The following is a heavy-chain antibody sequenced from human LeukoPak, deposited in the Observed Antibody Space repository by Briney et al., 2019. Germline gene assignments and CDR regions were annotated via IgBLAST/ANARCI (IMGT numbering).Heavy chain of an antibody. V-gene: IGHV4-34*01. Sequence: SETLSLTCAVYGGSFSGYYWSWIRQPPGKGLEWIGEINHSGSTNYNPSLKSRVTISVDTSKNQFSLKLSSVTAADTAVYYCARGPLTVTTRYRYYYYYMDVWGKGTTVTVSS. CDR2: INHSGST. CDR3: ARGPLTVTTRYRYYYYYMDV. J-gene: IGHJ6*03. CDR1: GGSFSGYY. D-gene: IGHD4-17*01.